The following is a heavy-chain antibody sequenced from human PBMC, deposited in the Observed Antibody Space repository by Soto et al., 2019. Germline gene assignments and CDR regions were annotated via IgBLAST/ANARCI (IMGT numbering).Heavy chain of an antibody. CDR1: GFTFSSYG. J-gene: IGHJ6*02. CDR3: AKDKWGYSSSSSYGMDV. D-gene: IGHD6-6*01. CDR2: IVYDGSNK. V-gene: IGHV3-30*18. Sequence: QVQLVESGGGVVQPGRSLRLSCAASGFTFSSYGMHWVRQAPGKGLEWVAVIVYDGSNKYYEESVKGRFTNSRDNSKNTLYLQMNSLRAEDTAVYYCAKDKWGYSSSSSYGMDVWGQGTTVTVSS.